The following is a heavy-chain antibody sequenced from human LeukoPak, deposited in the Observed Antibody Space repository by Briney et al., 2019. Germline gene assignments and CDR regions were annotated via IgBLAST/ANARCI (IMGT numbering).Heavy chain of an antibody. V-gene: IGHV3-30-3*01. Sequence: GGSLRLSCAASGFTFSSYAMHWVRQAPGKGLEWVAVISYDGSNKYYADSVKGRFTISRDNSKNTLYLQMNSLRAEDTAVYYCARDAKIFGVVISWFDPWGQGTLVTVSS. J-gene: IGHJ5*02. CDR2: ISYDGSNK. CDR1: GFTFSSYA. D-gene: IGHD3-3*01. CDR3: ARDAKIFGVVISWFDP.